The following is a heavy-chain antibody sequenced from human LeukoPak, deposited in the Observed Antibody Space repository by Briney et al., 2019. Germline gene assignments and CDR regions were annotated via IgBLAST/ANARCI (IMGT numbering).Heavy chain of an antibody. D-gene: IGHD3-10*01. V-gene: IGHV4-61*01. Sequence: SETLSLTCIVSGGSISSGNYYWSWIRQPPGKGLEWIGYIYYSGSTNYNPSLKSRVTISVDTSKNQFSLKLSSVTAADTAVYYCARGFYGSGIDYWGQGTLVTVSS. CDR1: GGSISSGNYY. J-gene: IGHJ4*02. CDR2: IYYSGST. CDR3: ARGFYGSGIDY.